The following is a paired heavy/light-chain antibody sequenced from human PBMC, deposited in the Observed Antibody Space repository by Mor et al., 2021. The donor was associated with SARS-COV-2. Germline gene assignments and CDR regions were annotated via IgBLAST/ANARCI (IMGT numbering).Light chain of an antibody. CDR3: QQYYSSPST. J-gene: IGKJ4*01. Sequence: DIVMTQSPDSLAVSLGERATINCKSSQSVFYSSNNKNYLAWYQQRPGQPPKLLIYWASTRDSGVPDRFSGSGSGTDFTLTISSLQAEDVAVYYCQQYYSSPSTFGGGTKVEIK. CDR1: QSVFYSSNNKNY. V-gene: IGKV4-1*01. CDR2: WAS.
Heavy chain of an antibody. CDR3: AKDGDSSGWYETFPFDG. V-gene: IGHV3-23*01. J-gene: IGHJ4*02. CDR1: GFTFSSYA. Sequence: EVQLLESGGGLVQPGGSLRLSCAASGFTFSSYAMSWVRQAPGKGLEWVSGTSGSGSSTYYADSVKGRFTISRDNSKNTLYLQMNSLRAEDTAVYYCAKDGDSSGWYETFPFDGWGQGTLVTVSS. CDR2: TSGSGSST. D-gene: IGHD6-19*01.